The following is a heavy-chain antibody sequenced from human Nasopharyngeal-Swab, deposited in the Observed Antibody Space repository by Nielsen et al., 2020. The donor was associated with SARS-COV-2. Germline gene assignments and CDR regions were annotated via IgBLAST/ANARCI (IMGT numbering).Heavy chain of an antibody. J-gene: IGHJ5*02. V-gene: IGHV3-7*03. D-gene: IGHD3-16*02. CDR2: IKTDGSET. CDR3: TGGGDEYDYVWGSYRPLLNH. CDR1: EFTFRSYW. Sequence: GESLKISCAASEFTFRSYWMSWVRQAPGKGLNWVASIKTDGSETYYGDSVKGRFTISRDNMKNSLHLQMNSLRVEDTAVYYCTGGGDEYDYVWGSYRPLLNHWGQGTLVTVSS.